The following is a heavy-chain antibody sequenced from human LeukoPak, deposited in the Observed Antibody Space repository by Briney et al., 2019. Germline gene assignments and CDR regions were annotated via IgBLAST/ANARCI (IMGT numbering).Heavy chain of an antibody. CDR1: GFTFSSYE. V-gene: IGHV3-48*03. Sequence: GGSLRLSCAASGFTFSSYEMNWVRQAPGKGLEWVSYISSSGSTIYYADSVKGRFTISRDSAKNSLYLQMNSLRAEDTAVYYCARDYRVTNDYGGTHFDYWGQGTLVTVSS. CDR3: ARDYRVTNDYGGTHFDY. CDR2: ISSSGSTI. J-gene: IGHJ4*02. D-gene: IGHD4-23*01.